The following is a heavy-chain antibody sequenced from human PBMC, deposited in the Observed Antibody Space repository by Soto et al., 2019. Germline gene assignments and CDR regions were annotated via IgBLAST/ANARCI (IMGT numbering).Heavy chain of an antibody. D-gene: IGHD2-2*02. CDR3: ARIPIVVVPAAIANYYYYYYMDV. CDR1: GGSISSGGYY. Sequence: QVQLQESGPGLVKPSQTLSLTCTVSGGSISSGGYYWSWIRQHPGKGLEWIGYIYYSGSTYYNPSLKRRVTISVDTSKNQFSLKLSSVTAADTAVYYCARIPIVVVPAAIANYYYYYYMDVWGKGTTVTVSS. J-gene: IGHJ6*03. V-gene: IGHV4-31*03. CDR2: IYYSGST.